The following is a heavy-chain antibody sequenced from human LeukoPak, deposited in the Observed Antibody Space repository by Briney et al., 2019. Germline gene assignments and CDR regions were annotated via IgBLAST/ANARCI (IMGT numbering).Heavy chain of an antibody. CDR3: ARVRGQVGANYFDY. V-gene: IGHV4-39*07. Sequence: PSETLSLTCTVSGGSISSSSYYWGWIRQPPGKGLEWIGSIYYSGSTYYNPSLKSRVTISVDTSKNQFSLKLSSVTAADTAVYYCARVRGQVGANYFDYWGQGTLVTVSS. D-gene: IGHD1-26*01. J-gene: IGHJ4*02. CDR2: IYYSGST. CDR1: GGSISSSSYY.